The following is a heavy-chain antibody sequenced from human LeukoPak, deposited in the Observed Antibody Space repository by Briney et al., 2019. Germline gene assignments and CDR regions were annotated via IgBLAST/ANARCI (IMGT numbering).Heavy chain of an antibody. V-gene: IGHV3-53*01. Sequence: GGSLTLACSASGFTVSSNYMSWVRQAPGKGLEWVSVIYSGGSTYYADSVKGRFTISRDNSKDTLYLQMNCLRAEYTAVYYCALGRRYWGQGTLVTVSS. CDR2: IYSGGST. CDR1: GFTVSSNY. CDR3: ALGRRY. D-gene: IGHD2-15*01. J-gene: IGHJ4*02.